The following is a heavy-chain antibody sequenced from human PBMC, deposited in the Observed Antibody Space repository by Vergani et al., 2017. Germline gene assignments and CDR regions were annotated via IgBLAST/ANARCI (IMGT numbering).Heavy chain of an antibody. CDR1: GFTFSSYG. D-gene: IGHD6-6*01. J-gene: IGHJ6*02. CDR2: IWYDGSNK. Sequence: QVQLVESGGGVVQPGRSLRLSCAASGFTFSSYGMHWVRQAPGKGLEWVAVIWYDGSNKYYADSVKGRFTISRDNSKNTLYLLMNSLRAEDTAVYYCARTGAARRRSPLKTYYYYYGMDVWGQGTTVTVSS. V-gene: IGHV3-33*01. CDR3: ARTGAARRRSPLKTYYYYYGMDV.